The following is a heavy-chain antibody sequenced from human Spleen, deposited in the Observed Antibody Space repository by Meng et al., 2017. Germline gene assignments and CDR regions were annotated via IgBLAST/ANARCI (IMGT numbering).Heavy chain of an antibody. CDR3: AKDTGAGSVGSFDS. D-gene: IGHD6-19*01. V-gene: IGHV3-43D*03. J-gene: IGHJ4*02. CDR2: MSWDSGTT. CDR1: GFTFDDYC. Sequence: GESLKISCAASGFTFDDYCLHCVRQVPGKGLEWVSFMSWDSGTTYYADSVKGRFNISRDNSKNSQYLQMNSLTTGDTALYYCAKDTGAGSVGSFDSWGQGTLVTVSS.